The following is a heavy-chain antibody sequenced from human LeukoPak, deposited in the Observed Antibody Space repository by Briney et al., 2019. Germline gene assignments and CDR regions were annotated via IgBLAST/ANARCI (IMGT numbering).Heavy chain of an antibody. V-gene: IGHV3-7*03. CDR2: INKDASAI. J-gene: IGHJ4*02. D-gene: IGHD2-21*01. CDR1: GFTFSSYW. Sequence: GGSLILSCAASGFTFSSYWMNWYRQAPGKGLEWVGNINKDASAIYYVDSVKGRFTISRDNPKNTLYLQMNSLRAEDTAVYFCAKRAVVMRVILVGFHKEAYYFDSWGQGALVTVSS. CDR3: AKRAVVMRVILVGFHKEAYYFDS.